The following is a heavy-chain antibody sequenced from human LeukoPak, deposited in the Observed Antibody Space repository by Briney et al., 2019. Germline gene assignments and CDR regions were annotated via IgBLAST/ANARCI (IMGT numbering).Heavy chain of an antibody. Sequence: GGSLRLSCVASGFTFSSYWMSWVRQTPGKGLEWVANIDQGGSAAYYVDSVEGRFAISRDNAKNLLFLQMNRLRAEDTAVYYCARSPGTGTVDFWRQGAQVTVSS. V-gene: IGHV3-7*03. CDR2: IDQGGSAA. CDR3: ARSPGTGTVDF. D-gene: IGHD1-1*01. CDR1: GFTFSSYW. J-gene: IGHJ4*02.